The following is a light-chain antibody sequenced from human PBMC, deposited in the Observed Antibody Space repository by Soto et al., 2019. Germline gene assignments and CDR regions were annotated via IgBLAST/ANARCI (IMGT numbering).Light chain of an antibody. Sequence: QSALTQPASVSGSPGQSITISCTGTNSDVGGYNYVSWYQQHPGKAPKLMIYEVSNRPSGVSNRFSGSKSGNTASLTISGPEAEDEADYYCSADTRSSALFGTGTKLTVL. CDR3: SADTRSSAL. J-gene: IGLJ1*01. CDR2: EVS. CDR1: NSDVGGYNY. V-gene: IGLV2-14*01.